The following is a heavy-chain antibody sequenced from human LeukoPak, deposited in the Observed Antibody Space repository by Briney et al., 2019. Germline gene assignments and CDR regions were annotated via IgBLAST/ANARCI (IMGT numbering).Heavy chain of an antibody. CDR2: IYPGDSGP. CDR1: GYSFTSYW. Sequence: LGESLKISCKGSGYSFTSYWIGWVRQMPGKGLEWMGIIYPGDSGPTYSPSFQGQVTISVDKSINTAYLQWSSLQASDTAMYYCGMSGDRVPLQDDVFDVWGQGTMVTVST. CDR3: GMSGDRVPLQDDVFDV. D-gene: IGHD1-26*01. J-gene: IGHJ3*01. V-gene: IGHV5-51*01.